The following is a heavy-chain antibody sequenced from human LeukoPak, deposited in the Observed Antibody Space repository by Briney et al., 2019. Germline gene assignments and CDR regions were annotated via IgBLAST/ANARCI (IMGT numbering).Heavy chain of an antibody. CDR1: GDTFSSHT. D-gene: IGHD6-19*01. V-gene: IGHV1-69*02. CDR3: AIWVAVAGFSSWFDP. Sequence: GASVKVSCKASGDTFSSHTISWVRQAPGQGLEWVGRIIPILGIANYAQKFQGRVTITADKSTSTAYMELSGLRSEDTAVYYCAIWVAVAGFSSWFDPWGQGTLVTVSS. CDR2: IIPILGIA. J-gene: IGHJ5*02.